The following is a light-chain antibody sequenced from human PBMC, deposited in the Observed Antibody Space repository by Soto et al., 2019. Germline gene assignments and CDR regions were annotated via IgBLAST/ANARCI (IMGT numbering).Light chain of an antibody. Sequence: DIQMTQSPSTLSGSVGDRVTITCRASQTISSWLAWYQQKPGKAPKLLIYKASTLKSGVPSRFSRSGSGTDFTLTISSLQPDDFATYYCQHYNRYSEAFGQGTKVELK. CDR2: KAS. CDR1: QTISSW. J-gene: IGKJ1*01. V-gene: IGKV1-5*03. CDR3: QHYNRYSEA.